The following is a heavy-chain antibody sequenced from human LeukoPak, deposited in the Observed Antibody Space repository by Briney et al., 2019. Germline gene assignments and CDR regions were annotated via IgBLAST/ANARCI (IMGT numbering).Heavy chain of an antibody. J-gene: IGHJ5*02. CDR2: SYYSGNT. CDR1: GGSITTTTYY. D-gene: IGHD3-10*01. Sequence: SETLSLTCTLSGGSITTTTYYWGWIRQPPGKGLELIGCSYYSGNTYYNPSLKSRLTISIDTSRKQFSLKLSSVTAADTAVYYCARTRGFGELLGGGFDPWGQGTLVTVSS. V-gene: IGHV4-39*01. CDR3: ARTRGFGELLGGGFDP.